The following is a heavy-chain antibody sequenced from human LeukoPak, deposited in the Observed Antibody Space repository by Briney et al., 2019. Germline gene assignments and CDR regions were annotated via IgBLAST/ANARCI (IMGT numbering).Heavy chain of an antibody. D-gene: IGHD3-9*01. CDR1: GITFSNHG. J-gene: IGHJ6*02. CDR3: AREKKRYDVLTGHSPGGMDV. CDR2: ISYDGSTK. Sequence: GGSLRLSCEASGITFSNHGMHWVRQAQGKGLEWVAVISYDGSTKYYADSVKGRFTISRDNSKNMLYLQMNSVRAEDTALYYCAREKKRYDVLTGHSPGGMDVWGQGTTVTVSS. V-gene: IGHV3-30*03.